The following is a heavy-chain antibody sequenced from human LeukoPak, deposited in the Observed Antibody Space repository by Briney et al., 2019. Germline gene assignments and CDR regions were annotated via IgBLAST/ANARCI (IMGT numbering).Heavy chain of an antibody. J-gene: IGHJ4*02. CDR2: ITYDGDDK. Sequence: GGSLRLSCAASGFTFSNFAMHWVRQAPGKGLEWVAVITYDGDDKFYAASVKGRFTISRDNSKNTLYLQMNSLRTEDTAVFYCGGYCSGGDCQGGFDYWGQGTLVTVSS. V-gene: IGHV3-30*04. CDR1: GFTFSNFA. CDR3: GGYCSGGDCQGGFDY. D-gene: IGHD2-15*01.